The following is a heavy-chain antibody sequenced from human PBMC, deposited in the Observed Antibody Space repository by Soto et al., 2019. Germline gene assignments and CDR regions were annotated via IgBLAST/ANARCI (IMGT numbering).Heavy chain of an antibody. D-gene: IGHD3-10*01. J-gene: IGHJ6*04. Sequence: EVQLVAFGGGLVQPGGSLRLSCAASGFTLSGRSMHWVRQAPGKGLVWVSGIDNAGTDSTYADSVKGRFTSSRDNAKNMLYLQMNSLRVEDTAVYYCARGWFGPDVWGKGTTVTVSS. V-gene: IGHV3-74*01. CDR2: IDNAGTDS. CDR1: GFTLSGRS. CDR3: ARGWFGPDV.